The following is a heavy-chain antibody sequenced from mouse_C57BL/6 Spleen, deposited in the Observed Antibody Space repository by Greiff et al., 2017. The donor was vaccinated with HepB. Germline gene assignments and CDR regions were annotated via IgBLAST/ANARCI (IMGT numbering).Heavy chain of an antibody. Sequence: VQLKESGPELVKPGASVKMSCKASGYTFTDYNMHWVKQSHGKSLEWIGYINPNNGGTSYNQKFKGKATLTVNKSSSTAYMELRSLTSEDSAVYYCARDGYYEDWFAYWGQGTLVTVSA. CDR2: INPNNGGT. CDR1: GYTFTDYN. D-gene: IGHD2-3*01. CDR3: ARDGYYEDWFAY. V-gene: IGHV1-22*01. J-gene: IGHJ3*01.